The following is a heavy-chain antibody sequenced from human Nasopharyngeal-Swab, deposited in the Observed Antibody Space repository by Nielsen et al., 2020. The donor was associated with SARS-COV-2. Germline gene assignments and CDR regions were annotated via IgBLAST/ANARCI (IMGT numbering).Heavy chain of an antibody. D-gene: IGHD4-17*01. CDR2: IDPSDSYT. Sequence: VRQMPGKGLEWMGRIDPSDSYTNYSPSFQGHVTISADKSITTAYMQWSSLKASDTAMYYCARRTGDSTLGDAFDIWGQGTMVTVSS. CDR3: ARRTGDSTLGDAFDI. J-gene: IGHJ3*02. V-gene: IGHV5-10-1*01.